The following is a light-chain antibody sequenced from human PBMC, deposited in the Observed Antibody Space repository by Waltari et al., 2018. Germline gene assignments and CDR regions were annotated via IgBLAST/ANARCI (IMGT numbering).Light chain of an antibody. J-gene: IGLJ3*02. CDR3: QSYDSSLTGFWV. CDR1: RSNIGAGYE. Sequence: QSLLTQPPSVSGAPGQRITISCTGSRSNIGAGYEVHWYQQFPGTPPKLLIFVSMSRASGVPDRFSGSKSGTSASLAITGLQPEDEADYYCQSYDSSLTGFWVFGGGTKLTVV. V-gene: IGLV1-40*01. CDR2: VSM.